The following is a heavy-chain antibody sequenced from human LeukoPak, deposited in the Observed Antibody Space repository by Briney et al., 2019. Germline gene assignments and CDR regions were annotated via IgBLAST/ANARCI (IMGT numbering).Heavy chain of an antibody. J-gene: IGHJ4*02. CDR2: IIPILGTA. Sequence: AASVKVSCKASGGTFSSYAISWVRQAPGQGHEWMGGIIPILGTANYAQKFQGRVTITTDESTSTAYMELSSLRSEDKAVYYCARESVTTRVFDYWGQGTLVTVSS. CDR1: GGTFSSYA. D-gene: IGHD4-11*01. V-gene: IGHV1-69*05. CDR3: ARESVTTRVFDY.